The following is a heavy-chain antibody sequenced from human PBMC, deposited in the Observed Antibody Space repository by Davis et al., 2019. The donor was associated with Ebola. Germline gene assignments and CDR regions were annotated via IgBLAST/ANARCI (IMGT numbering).Heavy chain of an antibody. CDR3: ARGPRSYFRAGGDDY. CDR1: GYTFPNYW. CDR2: IYTGDSDA. Sequence: KVSCKASGYTFPNYWLVWVRQMPGKGLEWMGIIYTGDSDARYNPSFQGHVTFSADKSINTAYLHWSSLKSSDTAMYYCARGPRSYFRAGGDDYWGQGTLVTVSS. V-gene: IGHV5-51*01. J-gene: IGHJ4*02. D-gene: IGHD3-10*01.